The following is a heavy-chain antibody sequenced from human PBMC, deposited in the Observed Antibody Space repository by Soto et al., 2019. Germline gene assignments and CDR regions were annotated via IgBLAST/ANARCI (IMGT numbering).Heavy chain of an antibody. CDR2: ISPDGSNG. Sequence: QVQLAESGGGVVQPGRSLRLSCEASGFTFSVYGMHWVRQAPGKGLEWVAAISPDGSNGHYADSVMGRFTISRDNDKNLLFLDMNSLRDDDTATYYCASRQLALDHWGQGTPVTVSS. CDR3: ASRQLALDH. J-gene: IGHJ1*01. CDR1: GFTFSVYG. D-gene: IGHD3-9*01. V-gene: IGHV3-30*03.